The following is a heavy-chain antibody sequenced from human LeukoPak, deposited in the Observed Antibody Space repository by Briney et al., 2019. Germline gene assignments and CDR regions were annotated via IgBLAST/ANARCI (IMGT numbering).Heavy chain of an antibody. CDR1: GFTFSSHW. D-gene: IGHD5-24*01. CDR3: ARDRDGYNSFDY. CDR2: INSVGSST. J-gene: IGHJ4*02. Sequence: PGGSLRLSCAASGFTFSSHWMHWVRQAPGKGLMWVSRINSVGSSTSYADSVKGRFTISRDNAKNTLYLQMNSLRAEDTAVYYCARDRDGYNSFDYWGRGTLVTVSP. V-gene: IGHV3-74*01.